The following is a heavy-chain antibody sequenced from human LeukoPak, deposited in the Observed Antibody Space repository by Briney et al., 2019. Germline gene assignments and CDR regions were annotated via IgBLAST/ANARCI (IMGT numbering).Heavy chain of an antibody. CDR1: RFTFSSDE. CDR3: ASGNEYSFSFDY. CDR2: ISTSGNTK. V-gene: IGHV3-48*03. Sequence: GGSLRLSCAASRFTFSSDEMNWVRQAPGKGLEWVSYISTSGNTKYYADSVKGRFTISRDNAKNSLYLQLNSLRADDTAVYYCASGNEYSFSFDYWGQGTLVTVSS. D-gene: IGHD5-18*01. J-gene: IGHJ4*02.